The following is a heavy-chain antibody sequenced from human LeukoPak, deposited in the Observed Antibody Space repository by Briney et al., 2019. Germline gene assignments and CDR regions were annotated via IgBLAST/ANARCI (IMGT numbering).Heavy chain of an antibody. CDR1: GFTFSSYA. CDR2: ISGSGGST. CDR3: ARLQKRSGSYYELGGHFDY. J-gene: IGHJ4*02. D-gene: IGHD1-26*01. V-gene: IGHV3-23*01. Sequence: GGSLRLSCAASGFTFSSYAMSWVRQAPGKGLEWVSAISGSGGSTYYADSVKGRFTISRDNSKNTLYLQMYSLRAEDTAVYYCARLQKRSGSYYELGGHFDYWGQGTLVTVSS.